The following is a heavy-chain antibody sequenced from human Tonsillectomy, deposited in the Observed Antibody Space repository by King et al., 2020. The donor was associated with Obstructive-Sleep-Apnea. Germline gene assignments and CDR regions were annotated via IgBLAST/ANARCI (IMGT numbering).Heavy chain of an antibody. Sequence: VQLVESGGGLVKPGGSLRLSCAASGFTLSSYSVNWVRQAPGKGLEWVSCISSGSTYIYYADSMKGRFTISRDDAQNSLFLQMNSLRADDTATYYCARDSFYNNDRSTYYQDAFDLWGQGTLVTVSS. CDR3: ARDSFYNNDRSTYYQDAFDL. V-gene: IGHV3-21*01. CDR1: GFTLSSYS. D-gene: IGHD3-22*01. CDR2: ISSGSTYI. J-gene: IGHJ3*01.